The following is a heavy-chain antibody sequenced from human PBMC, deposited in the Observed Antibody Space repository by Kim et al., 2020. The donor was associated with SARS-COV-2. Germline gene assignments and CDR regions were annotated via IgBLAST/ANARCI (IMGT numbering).Heavy chain of an antibody. V-gene: IGHV3-30*01. CDR2: NKK. J-gene: IGHJ6*02. CDR3: ARDSYGMDV. Sequence: NKKSYVDSVKGPFTISRDNSKNTLYLQMNSLRAEDTAVYYCARDSYGMDVWGQGTTVTVSS.